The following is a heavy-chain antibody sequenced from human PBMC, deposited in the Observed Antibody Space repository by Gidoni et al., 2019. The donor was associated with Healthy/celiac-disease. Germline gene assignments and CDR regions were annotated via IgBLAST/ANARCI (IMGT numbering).Heavy chain of an antibody. CDR2: ISYDGSNK. Sequence: QVQLGESGGGVVQPGRSLRLSCAASGFTFSSYAMHWVRQAPGKGLEWVAVISYDGSNKYYADSVKGRFTISRDNSKNTLYLQMNSLRAEDTAVYYCARDRRGYGDPSAEYFQHWGQGTLVTVSS. D-gene: IGHD4-17*01. CDR1: GFTFSSYA. CDR3: ARDRRGYGDPSAEYFQH. V-gene: IGHV3-30-3*01. J-gene: IGHJ1*01.